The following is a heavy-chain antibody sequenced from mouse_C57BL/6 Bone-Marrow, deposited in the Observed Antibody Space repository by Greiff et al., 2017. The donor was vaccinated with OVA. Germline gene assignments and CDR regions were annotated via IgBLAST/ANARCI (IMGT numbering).Heavy chain of an antibody. D-gene: IGHD1-1*02. CDR2: IDPSDSYT. Sequence: QQSCKASGYTFTSYWMQWVKQRPGQGLEWIGEIDPSDSYTNYNQKFKGKATLTVDTSSSTAYMQLSSLTSEDSAVYYCARGGGRDFDYWGQGTTLTVSS. V-gene: IGHV1-50*01. CDR1: GYTFTSYW. J-gene: IGHJ2*01. CDR3: ARGGGRDFDY.